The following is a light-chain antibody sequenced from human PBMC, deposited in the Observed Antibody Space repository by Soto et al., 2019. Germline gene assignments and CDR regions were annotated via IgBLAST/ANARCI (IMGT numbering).Light chain of an antibody. CDR1: TSDVGDYNL. J-gene: IGLJ2*01. CDR3: CSYVSSNTYVI. V-gene: IGLV2-23*01. CDR2: EGS. Sequence: QSALTQPASVSGSPGQSITISCTGTTSDVGDYNLVSWYQHYPGKAPKLIIYEGSKRPSGVSNCFSGSNSGNTASLTISGLQAEDDADYYCCSYVSSNTYVIFGGGTKLTVL.